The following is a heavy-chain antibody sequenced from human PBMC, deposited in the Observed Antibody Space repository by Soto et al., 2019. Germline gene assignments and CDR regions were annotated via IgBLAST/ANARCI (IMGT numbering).Heavy chain of an antibody. CDR1: GGSISSSSYY. V-gene: IGHV4-39*01. Sequence: SETLSLTCTVSGGSISSSSYYWGWIRQPPRKGLEWIGSISYSGSPYYNPSLKSRVTISVDTSKSQFSLRLSSVTAADTAVYYCGAYYGGGQPFDIWGQGTMVTVSS. J-gene: IGHJ3*02. D-gene: IGHD3-10*01. CDR3: GAYYGGGQPFDI. CDR2: ISYSGSP.